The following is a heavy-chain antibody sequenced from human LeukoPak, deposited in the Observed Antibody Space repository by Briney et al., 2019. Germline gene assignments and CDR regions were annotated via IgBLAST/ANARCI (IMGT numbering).Heavy chain of an antibody. CDR1: GYTVSSYA. V-gene: IGHV7-4-1*02. Sequence: ASVKVSCKASGYTVSSYAMNWVRQAPGQGLEWMGRINTYTGNTTYAQGFTGRFVFSLDTSVSTAYLQISSLKAEDTAVYYCARWDYDSSGYALYYFDYWGQGTLVTVSS. CDR2: INTYTGNT. D-gene: IGHD3-22*01. CDR3: ARWDYDSSGYALYYFDY. J-gene: IGHJ4*02.